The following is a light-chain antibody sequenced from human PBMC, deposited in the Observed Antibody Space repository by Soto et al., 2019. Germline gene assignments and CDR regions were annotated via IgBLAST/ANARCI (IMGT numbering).Light chain of an antibody. J-gene: IGKJ4*01. CDR3: QQYNDWPLPT. Sequence: EIVMTQSPATLFVSPGERVTLSCRASHSVFTNLAWYQHKPGQAPRLLIYGASTRAAGIPARFSGSGSRTGFTLTISSLQSEDFAFYYCQQYNDWPLPTFGGGTKVEIK. V-gene: IGKV3-15*01. CDR2: GAS. CDR1: HSVFTN.